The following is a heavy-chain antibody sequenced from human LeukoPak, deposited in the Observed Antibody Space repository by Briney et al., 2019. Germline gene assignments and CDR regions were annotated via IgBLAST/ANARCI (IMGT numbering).Heavy chain of an antibody. CDR2: IYYSGST. V-gene: IGHV4-59*01. J-gene: IGHJ4*02. CDR3: ARDYSSSWYPGDY. D-gene: IGHD6-13*01. CDR1: GGSISGYY. Sequence: SETLSLTCAVSGGSISGYYWSWIRQSPDKGLEWIGYIYYSGSTNYNPSLQSRVTISVDTSKNQFSLKLSSVTAADTAVYYCARDYSSSWYPGDYWGQGTLVTVSS.